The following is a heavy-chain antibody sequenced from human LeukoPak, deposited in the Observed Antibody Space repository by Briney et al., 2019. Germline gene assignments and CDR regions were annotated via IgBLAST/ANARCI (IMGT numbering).Heavy chain of an antibody. CDR2: IWYDGSNK. D-gene: IGHD3-22*01. CDR1: GFTFSSYG. V-gene: IGHV3-33*01. CDR3: ARSPDRFYDSSGYYRSAFDI. Sequence: GGSLRLSCAASGFTFSSYGMHWVRQSPGKGLEWVAVIWYDGSNKYYADSVKGRFTISRDNSKNTLYLQMNSLRAEDTAVYYCARSPDRFYDSSGYYRSAFDIWGQGTVVTVSS. J-gene: IGHJ3*02.